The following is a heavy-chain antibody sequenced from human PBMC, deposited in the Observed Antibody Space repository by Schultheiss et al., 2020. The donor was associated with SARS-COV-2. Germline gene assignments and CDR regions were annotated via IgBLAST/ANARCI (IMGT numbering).Heavy chain of an antibody. Sequence: ESLKISCAVYGGSFSGYYWSWIRQPPGKGLQWIGEINYGGTTYYNPSLKSRVTISVDTSKNQFSLQLNSVTPEDTAVYSCAREARDGYAWGQGILVTVSS. D-gene: IGHD5-24*01. CDR1: GGSFSGYY. V-gene: IGHV4-34*01. CDR3: AREARDGYA. J-gene: IGHJ4*02. CDR2: INYGGTT.